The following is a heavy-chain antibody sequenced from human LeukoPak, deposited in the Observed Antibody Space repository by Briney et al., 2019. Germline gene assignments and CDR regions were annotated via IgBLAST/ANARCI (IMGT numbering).Heavy chain of an antibody. Sequence: SVKVSCKASGGTFSSYAISWVRQAPGQGLEWMGGIIPIFGTANYAQKFQGRVTITADESTSTAYMELSSLRSEDTAVYYCARVGGQWLARDFQHWGQGTLVTVSS. V-gene: IGHV1-69*13. CDR2: IIPIFGTA. CDR3: ARVGGQWLARDFQH. CDR1: GGTFSSYA. J-gene: IGHJ1*01. D-gene: IGHD6-19*01.